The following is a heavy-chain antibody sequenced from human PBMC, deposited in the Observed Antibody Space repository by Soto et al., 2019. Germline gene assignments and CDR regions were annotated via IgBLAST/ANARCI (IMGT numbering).Heavy chain of an antibody. CDR2: IIPMLGIA. Sequence: QVQLVQSGAEVKKPGSAVKVSCKDSGGTFSTYSMFWVRQAPGQGLEWMGRIIPMLGIANYAQKFQGRVTSTPDKSTGTAYMELSSLRSEDTALYYCTIGSWSGEVFDIWGQGTMVTVSS. CDR1: GGTFSTYS. J-gene: IGHJ3*02. V-gene: IGHV1-69*02. D-gene: IGHD2-21*01. CDR3: TIGSWSGEVFDI.